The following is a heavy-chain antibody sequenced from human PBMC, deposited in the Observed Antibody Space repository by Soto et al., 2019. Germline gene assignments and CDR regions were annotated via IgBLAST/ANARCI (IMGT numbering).Heavy chain of an antibody. J-gene: IGHJ4*02. D-gene: IGHD4-4*01. Sequence: PGGSLRLSCAASGFIFSSYGMHWVRQAPGKGLEWVAVIWYDGSNKYYADSVKGRFTISRDNSKNTLYLQMNSLRAEDTDVYYCERGAVRAGLRVSPVYYWGQRNLVTVSP. CDR3: ERGAVRAGLRVSPVYY. V-gene: IGHV3-33*01. CDR2: IWYDGSNK. CDR1: GFIFSSYG.